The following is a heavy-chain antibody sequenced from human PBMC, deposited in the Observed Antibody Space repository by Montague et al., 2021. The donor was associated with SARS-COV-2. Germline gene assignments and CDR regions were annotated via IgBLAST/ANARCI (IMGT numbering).Heavy chain of an antibody. CDR3: ARTYYDILTGYYNRGAFDI. CDR1: GGSISSYY. CDR2: IYYSGST. J-gene: IGHJ3*02. Sequence: SETLSPTCTVSGGSISSYYWSWIRQPPGKGLEWIGHIYYSGSTNYNPSLKSRVTISVDTSKNQFSLKLSSVTAADTAVYYCARTYYDILTGYYNRGAFDIWGQGTMVTVSS. D-gene: IGHD3-9*01. V-gene: IGHV4-59*08.